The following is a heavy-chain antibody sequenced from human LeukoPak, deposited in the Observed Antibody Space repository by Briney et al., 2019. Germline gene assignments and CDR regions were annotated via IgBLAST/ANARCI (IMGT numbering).Heavy chain of an antibody. Sequence: SVKVSCKASGGTFSSYAISWVRQAPGQGLEWMGRIIPIFGTANYAQKFQGRVTITTDESTSTAYMELSSLRSEDTAVYYCARDGSRRYGDYRASDAFDIWGQGTMVTVSP. CDR3: ARDGSRRYGDYRASDAFDI. CDR1: GGTFSSYA. J-gene: IGHJ3*02. D-gene: IGHD4-17*01. V-gene: IGHV1-69*05. CDR2: IIPIFGTA.